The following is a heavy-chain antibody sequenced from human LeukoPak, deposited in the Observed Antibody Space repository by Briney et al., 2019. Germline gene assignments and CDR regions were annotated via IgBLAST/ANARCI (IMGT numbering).Heavy chain of an antibody. Sequence: GGSLRLSCAASGFTFSSYEMNWVRQAPGKGLEWVSYISSSGSTIYYADSVKGRFTISRDNAKNSLYLQVNSLRAEDTAVYYCARSPALELSFDYWGQGTLVTVSS. D-gene: IGHD1-7*01. V-gene: IGHV3-48*03. CDR1: GFTFSSYE. CDR2: ISSSGSTI. J-gene: IGHJ4*02. CDR3: ARSPALELSFDY.